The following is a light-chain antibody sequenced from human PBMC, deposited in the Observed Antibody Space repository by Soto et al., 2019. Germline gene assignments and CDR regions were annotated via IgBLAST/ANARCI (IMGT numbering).Light chain of an antibody. CDR3: QQYGSSIT. J-gene: IGKJ5*01. CDR2: GAT. CDR1: HSINTSF. Sequence: VMSLSPGTLSLSPGDRATLSCRASHSINTSFLAWFQQKPGQAPRLLIHGATTRATGIPARFSGSGSGTEFTLTISRLEPEDFAVYYCQQYGSSITFGQGTRLEIK. V-gene: IGKV3-20*01.